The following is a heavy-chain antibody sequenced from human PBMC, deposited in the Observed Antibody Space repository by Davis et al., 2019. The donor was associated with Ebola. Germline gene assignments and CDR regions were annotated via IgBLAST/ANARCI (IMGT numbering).Heavy chain of an antibody. CDR2: IGGSGGTT. Sequence: GESLKISCTASGFTFGDYAMNWVRQAPGKGLEWVSSIGGSGGTTYYADSVKGRFTISRDNSKNTLYLQMNSLRAEDTAVYYCAKDGSGITMIGYYFDYWGQGTLVTVSS. CDR3: AKDGSGITMIGYYFDY. V-gene: IGHV3-23*01. CDR1: GFTFGDYA. D-gene: IGHD3-22*01. J-gene: IGHJ4*02.